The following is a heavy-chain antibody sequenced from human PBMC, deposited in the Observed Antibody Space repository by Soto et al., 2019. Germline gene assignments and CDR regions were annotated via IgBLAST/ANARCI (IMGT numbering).Heavy chain of an antibody. CDR2: IIPIFGRT. CDR1: GGTFSSYA. Sequence: SVKVSCKASGGTFSSYAVNWMRQAPGQGLEWIGGIIPIFGRTNYAQKFQGRVSITADLSTSTVYMNLSSLKSEDTAAYYCARVAQVGSGWFDPWGQGTLVTV. V-gene: IGHV1-69*13. J-gene: IGHJ5*02. D-gene: IGHD1-26*01. CDR3: ARVAQVGSGWFDP.